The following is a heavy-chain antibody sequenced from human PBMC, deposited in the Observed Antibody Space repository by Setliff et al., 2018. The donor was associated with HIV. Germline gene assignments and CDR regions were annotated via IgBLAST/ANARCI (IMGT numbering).Heavy chain of an antibody. J-gene: IGHJ4*02. CDR2: IHAGNGDT. CDR3: ARDLPTPNWGFDY. V-gene: IGHV1-3*01. D-gene: IGHD7-27*01. Sequence: ASVKVSCKASGYTFTSYAMHWVRQAPGQRLEWMGWIHAGNGDTKYSQKFQGRVTATTDTSASTAYMELSSLRSEDTAVYYCARDLPTPNWGFDYWGQGTLVTVSS. CDR1: GYTFTSYA.